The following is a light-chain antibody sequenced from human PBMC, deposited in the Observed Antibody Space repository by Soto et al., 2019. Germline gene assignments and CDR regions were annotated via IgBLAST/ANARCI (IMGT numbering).Light chain of an antibody. J-gene: IGLJ1*01. CDR2: DVS. CDR1: SSDVGGYNY. Sequence: QSVLTQPASVSGSPGQSITISCTGTSSDVGGYNYVSWYQHHPGKAPKLLIYDVSNGPSGVSNRFFGSKSGNTASLTISGLQPEDEADSYCSSYTSSSTRVFGTGTKLTVL. CDR3: SSYTSSSTRV. V-gene: IGLV2-14*03.